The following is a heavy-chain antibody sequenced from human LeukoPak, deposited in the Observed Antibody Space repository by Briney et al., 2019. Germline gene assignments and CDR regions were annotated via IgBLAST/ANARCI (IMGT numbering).Heavy chain of an antibody. J-gene: IGHJ5*02. CDR3: ARLLYDSSGYYVNWFDP. CDR2: IYYSGST. Sequence: LRLSCAASGFTVSSNYMSWVRQPPGKGQEWIGYIYYSGSTYYNPSLKSRVTISVDTSKNQFSLKLSSVTAADTAVYYCARLLYDSSGYYVNWFDPWGQGTLVTVSS. D-gene: IGHD3-22*01. CDR1: GFTVSSNY. V-gene: IGHV4-30-4*08.